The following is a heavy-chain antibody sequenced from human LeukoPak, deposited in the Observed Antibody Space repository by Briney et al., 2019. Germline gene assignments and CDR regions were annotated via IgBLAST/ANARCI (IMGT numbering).Heavy chain of an antibody. J-gene: IGHJ4*02. CDR1: GGSFSGYY. CDR3: ARGRGRHQTNFDY. D-gene: IGHD1/OR15-1a*01. Sequence: PSETLSLTCAVYGGSFSGYYWSWIRQPPGKGLEWIGEINHSGSTNYNPSLKSRVTISVDTSKNQFSLKLSSVTAADTAVYYCARGRGRHQTNFDYWGQGTLVTVSS. V-gene: IGHV4-34*01. CDR2: INHSGST.